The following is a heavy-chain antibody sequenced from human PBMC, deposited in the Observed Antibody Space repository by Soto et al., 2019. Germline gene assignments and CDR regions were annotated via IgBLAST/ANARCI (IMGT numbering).Heavy chain of an antibody. CDR1: GGTFSSYT. Sequence: ASVKVYRKAAGGTFSSYTISWVRQDTGYALEWMVWINPNLGNTGYAQKSQGRLTMTTDTSTSTADMELRSLRSDDTAVYYCARAWYCTGGSCYSDYSGQRTLVTVSS. CDR2: INPNLGNT. J-gene: IGHJ4*02. V-gene: IGHV1-18*01. D-gene: IGHD2-8*02. CDR3: ARAWYCTGGSCYSDY.